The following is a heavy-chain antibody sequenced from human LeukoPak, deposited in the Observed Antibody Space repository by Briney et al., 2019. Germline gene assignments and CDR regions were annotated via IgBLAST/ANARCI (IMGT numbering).Heavy chain of an antibody. CDR2: ISAYNGNT. Sequence: ASVKVSCKASGYTFTSYGISWVRQAPGQGLEWMGWISAYNGNTNYAQKLQGRVTITADESTSTAYMELSSLRSEDTAVYYCARGLSNGGDFDYWGQGTLVTVSS. V-gene: IGHV1-18*01. CDR3: ARGLSNGGDFDY. J-gene: IGHJ4*02. CDR1: GYTFTSYG. D-gene: IGHD4-23*01.